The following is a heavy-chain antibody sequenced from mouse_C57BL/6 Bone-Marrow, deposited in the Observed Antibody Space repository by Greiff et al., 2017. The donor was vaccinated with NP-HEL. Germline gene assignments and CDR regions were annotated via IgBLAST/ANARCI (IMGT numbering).Heavy chain of an antibody. V-gene: IGHV1-82*01. CDR3: ARNWEGVGFAG. D-gene: IGHD4-1*01. Sequence: QVQLQQSGPELVKPGASVKISCKASGYAFSSSWMNWVKQRPGKGLEWIGRIYPGDGDTNYNGKFKGKATLTADKSYSTAYMQLSSLTSEDFAVYFGARNWEGVGFAGWGKGTLGTAAA. J-gene: IGHJ3*01. CDR2: IYPGDGDT. CDR1: GYAFSSSW.